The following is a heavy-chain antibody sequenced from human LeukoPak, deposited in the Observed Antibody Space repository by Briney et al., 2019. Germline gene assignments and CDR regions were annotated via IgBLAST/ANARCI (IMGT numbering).Heavy chain of an antibody. J-gene: IGHJ4*02. CDR1: GYSISSDYY. V-gene: IGHV4-38-2*02. Sequence: SETLSLTCTVSGYSISSDYYWGWIRQPPGKGLEWIGSIYHSGSTYYNPSLKSRVTISVDTSKNQFSLKLSSVTAADTAVYYCARSQTDLDYYGSGSSPLNYFDYWGQGTLVTVSS. D-gene: IGHD3-10*01. CDR3: ARSQTDLDYYGSGSSPLNYFDY. CDR2: IYHSGST.